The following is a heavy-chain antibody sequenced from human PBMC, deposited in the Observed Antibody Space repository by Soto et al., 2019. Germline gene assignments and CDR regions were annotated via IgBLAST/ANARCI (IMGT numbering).Heavy chain of an antibody. Sequence: SETLSLTCAVSGGSISSGGYSCNWIRQPPGKGLEWIGYIYHSGSTYYNPSLKSRVTISVDRSKNQFSLKLSSVTAADTAVYYCARVPDRWGQGTLVTVSS. D-gene: IGHD2-2*01. CDR1: GGSISSGGYS. CDR3: ARVPDR. J-gene: IGHJ5*02. CDR2: IYHSGST. V-gene: IGHV4-30-2*01.